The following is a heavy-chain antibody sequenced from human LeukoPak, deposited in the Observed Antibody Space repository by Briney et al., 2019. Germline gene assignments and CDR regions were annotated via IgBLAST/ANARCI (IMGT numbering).Heavy chain of an antibody. CDR1: GYSISSGYY. D-gene: IGHD6-13*01. CDR3: ARVLRVSYSSDAFDI. J-gene: IGHJ3*02. V-gene: IGHV4-30-4*08. CDR2: IYYSGST. Sequence: PSQTLSLTCTVSGYSISSGYYWSWIRQPPGKGLEWIGYIYYSGSTYYNPSLKSRVTISVDTSKNQFSLKLSSVTAADTAVYYCARVLRVSYSSDAFDIWGQGTMVTVSS.